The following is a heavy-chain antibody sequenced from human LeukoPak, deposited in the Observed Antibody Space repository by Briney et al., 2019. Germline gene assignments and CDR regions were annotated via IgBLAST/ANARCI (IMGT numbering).Heavy chain of an antibody. CDR3: AKDAIVLMVHDHFYFDY. CDR2: ISYDGSNK. V-gene: IGHV3-30*18. D-gene: IGHD2-8*01. CDR1: GFTFSSYG. Sequence: GGSLRLSCAASGFTFSSYGMHWVRQAPGKGLEWVAVISYDGSNKYYADSVKGRFTISRDNSKNTLYLQMNSLRAEDTAVYYCAKDAIVLMVHDHFYFDYWGQGTLVTVSS. J-gene: IGHJ4*02.